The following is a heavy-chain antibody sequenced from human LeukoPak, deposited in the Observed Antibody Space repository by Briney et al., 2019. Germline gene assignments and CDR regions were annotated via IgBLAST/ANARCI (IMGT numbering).Heavy chain of an antibody. CDR3: ARVPPNWNYGSYYFYMDV. J-gene: IGHJ6*03. D-gene: IGHD1-7*01. CDR2: ISAYNGNT. CDR1: GYTFTSYG. V-gene: IGHV1-18*01. Sequence: ASVKVSCKASGYTFTSYGISWVRQAPGQGLEWMGWISAYNGNTNYAQKLQGRVTMTTDTSTSTAYMELRSLRSDDTAVYYCARVPPNWNYGSYYFYMDVWGQGTTVTVSS.